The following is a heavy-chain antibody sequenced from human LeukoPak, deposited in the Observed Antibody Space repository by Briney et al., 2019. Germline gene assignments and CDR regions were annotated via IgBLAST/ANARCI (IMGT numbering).Heavy chain of an antibody. Sequence: AASVKVSCKASGYTFTSYGINWVRQATGQGLEWTGWMNPNSGNTGYAQKFQGRVTMTRNTSIGTAYMELSSLRSEDTAVYYCARGGLKCSSTSCYYWESFLGTFDSSANFDPWGQGTLVTVSS. D-gene: IGHD2-2*01. CDR2: MNPNSGNT. V-gene: IGHV1-8*01. J-gene: IGHJ5*02. CDR3: ARGGLKCSSTSCYYWESFLGTFDSSANFDP. CDR1: GYTFTSYG.